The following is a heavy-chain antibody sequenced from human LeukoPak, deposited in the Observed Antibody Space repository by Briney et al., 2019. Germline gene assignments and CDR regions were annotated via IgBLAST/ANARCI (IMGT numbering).Heavy chain of an antibody. CDR1: GGTFSSYA. CDR3: ARGPAAMGNPTDWFDP. V-gene: IGHV1-69*06. D-gene: IGHD2-2*01. CDR2: IIPIFGTA. J-gene: IGHJ5*02. Sequence: ASVKVSCKASGGTFSSYAISWVRQAPGQGLEWMGGIIPIFGTANYAQKFRGRVTITADKSTSTAYMELSSLRSEDTAVYYCARGPAAMGNPTDWFDPWGQGTLVTVSS.